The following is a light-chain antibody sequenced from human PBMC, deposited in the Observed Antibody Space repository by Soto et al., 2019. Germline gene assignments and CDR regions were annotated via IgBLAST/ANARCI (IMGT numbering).Light chain of an antibody. CDR2: DVS. Sequence: DIQMTQSPSTLSASVGDRVIITCRASQTVERWMAWYQQKPGKAPKLLISDVSTLERGVQSRFSGSGSATEFTLTISGLQPDDFATYYCQQYKDYVYTFGQGTKVESK. CDR1: QTVERW. V-gene: IGKV1-5*01. CDR3: QQYKDYVYT. J-gene: IGKJ2*01.